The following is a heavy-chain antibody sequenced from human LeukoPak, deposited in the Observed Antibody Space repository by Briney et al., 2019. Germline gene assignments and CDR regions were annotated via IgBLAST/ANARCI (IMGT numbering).Heavy chain of an antibody. D-gene: IGHD6-6*01. CDR3: ARDLGYSSSSATPLDY. V-gene: IGHV1-18*01. CDR1: GYTLTSYG. J-gene: IGHJ4*02. CDR2: ISAYNGNT. Sequence: ASVTVSCKASGYTLTSYGISWVRQAPGQGLEWMGWISAYNGNTNYAQKLQGRVTMTTDTSTSTAYMELRSLRSDDTAVFYCARDLGYSSSSATPLDYWGQGTLVTVSS.